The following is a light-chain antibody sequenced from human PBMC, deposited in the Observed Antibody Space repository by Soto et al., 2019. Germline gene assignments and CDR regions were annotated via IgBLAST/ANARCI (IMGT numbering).Light chain of an antibody. CDR1: SSDVGGYNY. Sequence: QSALTQPASVSGSPGQSITISCTGTSSDVGGYNYVSWYQQHPGKAPKLMIYDVSNRPSGVSNRFSGSKSGNTASLTISGLQAEDKADYYCSSYTSSSTLEVFGGGTQLTVL. CDR3: SSYTSSSTLEV. J-gene: IGLJ2*01. V-gene: IGLV2-14*01. CDR2: DVS.